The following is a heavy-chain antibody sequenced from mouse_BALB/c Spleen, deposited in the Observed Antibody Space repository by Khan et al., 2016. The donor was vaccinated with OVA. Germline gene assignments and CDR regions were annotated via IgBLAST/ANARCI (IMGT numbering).Heavy chain of an antibody. CDR1: GYTFTNYG. CDR2: IKTYTGEP. V-gene: IGHV9-3-1*01. D-gene: IGHD2-3*01. CDR3: ARWGLLPYSMDY. J-gene: IGHJ4*01. Sequence: QIQLVQSGPELKKPGETVKISCKASGYTFTNYGMNWVKQVPGKGLKWMGWIKTYTGEPIYADDFKGRFAFSLETSASTAYLQINNLKHEDTATYFCARWGLLPYSMDYWGPGISVTVSS.